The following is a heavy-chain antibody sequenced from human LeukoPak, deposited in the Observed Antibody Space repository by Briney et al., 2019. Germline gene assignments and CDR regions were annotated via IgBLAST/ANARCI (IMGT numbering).Heavy chain of an antibody. CDR3: ARDADYDFWSGYLSGYFQH. Sequence: SETLSLTCAVYGGSFSGYYWSWIRQPPGKGLEWIGEINHSGSTNYNPSLKSRVTISVDTSMNQFSLKLSSVTAADTAVYYCARDADYDFWSGYLSGYFQHWGQGALVTVSS. D-gene: IGHD3-3*01. CDR2: INHSGST. V-gene: IGHV4-34*01. J-gene: IGHJ1*01. CDR1: GGSFSGYY.